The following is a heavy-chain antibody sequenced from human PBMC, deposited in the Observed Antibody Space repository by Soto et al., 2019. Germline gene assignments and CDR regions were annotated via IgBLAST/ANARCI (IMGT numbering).Heavy chain of an antibody. J-gene: IGHJ4*02. CDR2: ISGSGGST. D-gene: IGHD2-21*01. Sequence: GGSLRLSCAASGFTSSSYAMSWVRQAPGKGLEWVSAISGSGGSTYYADSVKGGFTISRDNSKNTLYLQMNSMRDEYTAVYYFAKDYLLWCGEPPYPGFDYWGQGTLVTVSS. CDR3: AKDYLLWCGEPPYPGFDY. V-gene: IGHV3-23*01. CDR1: GFTSSSYA.